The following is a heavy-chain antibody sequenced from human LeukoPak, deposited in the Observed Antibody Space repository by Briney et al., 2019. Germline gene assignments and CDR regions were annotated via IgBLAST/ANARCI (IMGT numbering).Heavy chain of an antibody. CDR1: GGSISSGGYY. Sequence: SQTLSLTCTVSGGSISSGGYYWSWIRQHPGKGLEWVGYIYYSGGTYDNPSLKRRVTISVDTSKKQFSLKLSFVTAEETAEYYCARAVVPALSHYYYMDVWGKGTTVTVSS. CDR3: ARAVVPALSHYYYMDV. V-gene: IGHV4-31*03. D-gene: IGHD2-2*01. J-gene: IGHJ6*03. CDR2: IYYSGGT.